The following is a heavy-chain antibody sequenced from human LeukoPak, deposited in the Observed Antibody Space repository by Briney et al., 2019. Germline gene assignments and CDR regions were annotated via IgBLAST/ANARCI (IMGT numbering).Heavy chain of an antibody. D-gene: IGHD3-10*01. CDR1: GYTFTGYY. Sequence: ASVKVSCKASGYTFTGYYMHWVRQAPGQGLEWMGWINPNSGGTNYAQKFQGRVTMTRATSISTVYMELSRLRSDDTAVYYCARGRSWGSGNPHYWGQGTLVTVSS. V-gene: IGHV1-2*02. CDR3: ARGRSWGSGNPHY. J-gene: IGHJ4*02. CDR2: INPNSGGT.